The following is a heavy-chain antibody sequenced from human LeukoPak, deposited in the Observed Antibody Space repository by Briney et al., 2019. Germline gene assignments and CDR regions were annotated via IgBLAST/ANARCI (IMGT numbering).Heavy chain of an antibody. CDR1: GYTFTCYY. CDR3: ARDRGAAASYYYMDV. D-gene: IGHD6-13*01. V-gene: IGHV1-2*02. J-gene: IGHJ6*03. CDR2: INPNSGGT. Sequence: ASVKVTFKGSGYTFTCYYMHWVRQPPGQGLAWMGCINPNSGGTKYAQKFKGRVTMTRDTSISTAYMELSRLRSDDTAVYYCARDRGAAASYYYMDVWGKGTTVTVSS.